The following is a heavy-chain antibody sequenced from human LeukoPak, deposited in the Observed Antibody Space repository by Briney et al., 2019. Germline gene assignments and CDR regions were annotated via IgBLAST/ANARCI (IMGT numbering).Heavy chain of an antibody. V-gene: IGHV4-38-2*01. CDR1: GHPINSAYY. CDR2: LYHPDST. CDR3: ARQFDSYFYYYLDV. D-gene: IGHD3-10*01. Sequence: SETLSLTCAVSGHPINSAYYWVWIRQPPGKGLEWIGSLYHPDSTYYNPSLESRVTMSVDTSRNQFSLELSFVAAADTAVYYCARQFDSYFYYYLDVGGTGTTDTVSS. J-gene: IGHJ6*03.